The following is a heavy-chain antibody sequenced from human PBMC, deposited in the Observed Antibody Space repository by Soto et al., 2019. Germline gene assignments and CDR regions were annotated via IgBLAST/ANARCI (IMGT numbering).Heavy chain of an antibody. CDR3: ARLVVVAPVANA. J-gene: IGHJ5*02. Sequence: PSETLSLTCSVSGGSINYNSYYWGWIRQPPGKGLEWVGGIFYTGTTYYSPSLKDRVTISVDTSKNSFSLNLTSVTAADTAVYFCARLVVVAPVANAWGQGTIVTVSS. D-gene: IGHD2-2*01. V-gene: IGHV4-39*02. CDR2: IFYTGTT. CDR1: GGSINYNSYY.